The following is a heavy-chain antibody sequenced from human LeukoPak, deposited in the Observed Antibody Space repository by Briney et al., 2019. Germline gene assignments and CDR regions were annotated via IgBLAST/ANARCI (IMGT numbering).Heavy chain of an antibody. CDR3: AKDRVWEMSTDKSDLYFAY. D-gene: IGHD5-24*01. Sequence: GRSLRLSCAASGFTFDDYAMHWVRQAPGKGLEWVSGISWNSGSIGYADAVKGRFTISRDNSKNTLYLQMNSLRDEDTAVYYCAKDRVWEMSTDKSDLYFAYWSQGTLVT. CDR2: ISWNSGSI. CDR1: GFTFDDYA. V-gene: IGHV3-9*01. J-gene: IGHJ4*02.